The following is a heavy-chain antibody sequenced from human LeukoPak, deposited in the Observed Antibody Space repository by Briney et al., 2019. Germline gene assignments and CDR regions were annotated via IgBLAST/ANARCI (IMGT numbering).Heavy chain of an antibody. CDR3: ARDANRAREDGYGDY. CDR2: ISATGGGT. J-gene: IGHJ4*02. Sequence: PGGSLRLSCAASGFAFSNYAMTWVRQAPGRGLEWVSEISATGGGTYYADSVKGRFTISRDNAKNSLYLQMNNLRDEDTAVYYCARDANRAREDGYGDYWGQGTLVTVSS. V-gene: IGHV3-23*01. CDR1: GFAFSNYA. D-gene: IGHD5-24*01.